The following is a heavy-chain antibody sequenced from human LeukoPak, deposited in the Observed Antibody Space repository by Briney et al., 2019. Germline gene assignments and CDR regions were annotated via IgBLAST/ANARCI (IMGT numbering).Heavy chain of an antibody. D-gene: IGHD5-18*01. J-gene: IGHJ6*02. CDR3: ARDQEPQRGLSYGANNYYYYGMDV. CDR2: IYYSGST. Sequence: PSETLSLTCTVSGDSISSYYWSWIRQPPGKGLEWIGYIYYSGSTKYNASLKSRATISVDTSKNPFSLKLSSVTAADTSVYYWARDQEPQRGLSYGANNYYYYGMDVWGQGTTVTVSS. CDR1: GDSISSYY. V-gene: IGHV4-59*01.